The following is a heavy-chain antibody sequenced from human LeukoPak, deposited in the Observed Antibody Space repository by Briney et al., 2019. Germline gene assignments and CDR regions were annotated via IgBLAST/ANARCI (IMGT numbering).Heavy chain of an antibody. D-gene: IGHD5-18*01. V-gene: IGHV4-34*01. CDR2: INHSGST. J-gene: IGHJ6*03. CDR1: GGSFSGYY. Sequence: SETLSLTCAVYGGSFSGYYWNWIRQPPGKGLEWIGEINHSGSTNYNPSLKSRVTISVDTSKNQFSLKLSSVTAADTAVYYCARRRGYSYGHHYYYYMDVWGKGTTVTVSS. CDR3: ARRRGYSYGHHYYYYMDV.